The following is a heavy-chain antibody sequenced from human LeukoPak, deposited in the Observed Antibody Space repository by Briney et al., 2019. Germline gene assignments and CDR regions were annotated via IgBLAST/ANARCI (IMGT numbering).Heavy chain of an antibody. V-gene: IGHV4-34*01. CDR2: INHSGST. CDR1: GGSFSGYY. Sequence: PSETLSLTCAVYGGSFSGYYWSWIRQPPGKGLEWIGEINHSGSTNYNPSLKSRVTISVDTSKNQFSLKLSSVTAADTAVYYCARGAGDATGYDYWGQGTLVTVSS. D-gene: IGHD2-15*01. J-gene: IGHJ4*02. CDR3: ARGAGDATGYDY.